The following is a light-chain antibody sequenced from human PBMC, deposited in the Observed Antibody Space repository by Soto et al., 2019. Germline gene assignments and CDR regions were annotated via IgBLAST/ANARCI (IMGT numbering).Light chain of an antibody. V-gene: IGLV1-40*01. CDR1: SSNIGAGYD. CDR2: GNS. CDR3: QSYDSSLV. J-gene: IGLJ2*01. Sequence: QSVLTQPPSVSGAPGQRVTISCTGSSSNIGAGYDVHWYRQLPGTAPKLLIYGNSNRPSGVPDRFSGSKSGTSASLAITGLQAEDEADYYCQSYDSSLVFGGGTKVTVL.